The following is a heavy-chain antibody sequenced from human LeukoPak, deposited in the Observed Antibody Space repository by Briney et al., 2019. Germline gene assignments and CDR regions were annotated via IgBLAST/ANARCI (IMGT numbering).Heavy chain of an antibody. V-gene: IGHV1-69*13. CDR1: GGTFSSYA. D-gene: IGHD3-10*01. J-gene: IGHJ5*02. CDR3: ARRGSGSGNYYHPVSGGYWFDP. CDR2: IIPIFGTP. Sequence: GASVKVSCKASGGTFSSYAINWVRQAPGQGLEWMGGIIPIFGTPNYAQKFQGRVTITADESSSTTYMELSSLRSDDTAVYYCARRGSGSGNYYHPVSGGYWFDPWGQGTLVTVSS.